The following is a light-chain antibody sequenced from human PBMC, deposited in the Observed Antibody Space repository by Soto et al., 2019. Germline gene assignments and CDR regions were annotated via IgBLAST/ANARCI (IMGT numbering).Light chain of an antibody. J-gene: IGLJ1*01. CDR1: SSDVGGYKF. CDR2: DVR. CDR3: CSYAGSYTYV. V-gene: IGLV2-11*01. Sequence: QSVLTQPRSVSGSPGQSVTISCTGTSSDVGGYKFVSWYQQHPGKVPKRIIYDVRNRPSGVPDRFSGSKSGNTASLTISGLQAEDEADYYCCSYAGSYTYVFGTGTKVTVL.